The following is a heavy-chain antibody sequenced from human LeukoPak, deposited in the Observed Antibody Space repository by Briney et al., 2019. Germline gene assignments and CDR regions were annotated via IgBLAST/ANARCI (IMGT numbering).Heavy chain of an antibody. J-gene: IGHJ1*01. Sequence: GGSLRLSCAASGFTFSDYYMSWVRQAPGKGLEWVSAITGSGGSTYYADSVRGRFTISRDNARNSLFLQMNSLRADDTAVYYCAKYGYPLPYGDEGYFQHWGQGTLVTVSS. V-gene: IGHV3-23*01. CDR2: ITGSGGST. CDR3: AKYGYPLPYGDEGYFQH. CDR1: GFTFSDYY. D-gene: IGHD4-17*01.